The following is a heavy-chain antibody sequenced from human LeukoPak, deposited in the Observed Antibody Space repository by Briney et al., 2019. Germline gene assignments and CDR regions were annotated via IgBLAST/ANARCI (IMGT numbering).Heavy chain of an antibody. J-gene: IGHJ6*02. Sequence: ASLKVSCKASGYTFISYGISEVRQAPGQGLEWMGWISAYNSNTNYAQKLQGRVTMTTDTSTSTAYMELRSLRSDDTAVYYCARESGRGWYTPYYYYYGMDVWGQGTTVTVSS. CDR1: GYTFISYG. D-gene: IGHD6-19*01. CDR3: ARESGRGWYTPYYYYYGMDV. V-gene: IGHV1-18*01. CDR2: ISAYNSNT.